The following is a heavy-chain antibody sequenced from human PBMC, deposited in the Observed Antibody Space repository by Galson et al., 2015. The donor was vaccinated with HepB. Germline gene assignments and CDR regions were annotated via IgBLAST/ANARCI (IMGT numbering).Heavy chain of an antibody. D-gene: IGHD2-8*02. CDR3: ATDASGWLDP. J-gene: IGHJ5*02. CDR1: EGTFTSYA. V-gene: IGHV1-69*13. CDR2: TIPVFGIT. Sequence: SVKVSCKASEGTFTSYAISWVRQAPGQGLEWLGGTIPVFGITNYTQKFPGRVTITADESTSTAYMELSSLTSEDTAVYYCATDASGWLDPWGKGTLVTVSS.